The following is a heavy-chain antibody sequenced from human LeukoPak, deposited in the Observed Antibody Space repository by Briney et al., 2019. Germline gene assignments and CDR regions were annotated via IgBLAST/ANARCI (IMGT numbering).Heavy chain of an antibody. CDR3: ARTTKYQFKWAGFDP. D-gene: IGHD2-2*01. Sequence: SETLSLTCAVYGGSFSGYYWSWIRQPPGKGLEWIGEINHSGSANYNPSLKSRVTISVDTSKNQFSLKLSSVTAADTAVYYCARTTKYQFKWAGFDPWGQGTLVTVSS. CDR1: GGSFSGYY. CDR2: INHSGSA. V-gene: IGHV4-34*01. J-gene: IGHJ5*02.